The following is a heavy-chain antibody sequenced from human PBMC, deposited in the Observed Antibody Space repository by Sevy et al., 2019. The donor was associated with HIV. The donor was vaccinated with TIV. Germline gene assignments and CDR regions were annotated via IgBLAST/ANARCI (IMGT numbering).Heavy chain of an antibody. Sequence: GWSLRLSCAASGFTVSTNYMNWVRQAPGKGLEWVSLIYSSGSTFYADSVKGRFTITRDNSENTVYLQMNSLRAEDTAVYYCARNLRFGIDAFDIWGQGTMVTVSS. CDR2: IYSSGST. CDR3: ARNLRFGIDAFDI. D-gene: IGHD3-16*01. J-gene: IGHJ3*02. CDR1: GFTVSTNY. V-gene: IGHV3-53*01.